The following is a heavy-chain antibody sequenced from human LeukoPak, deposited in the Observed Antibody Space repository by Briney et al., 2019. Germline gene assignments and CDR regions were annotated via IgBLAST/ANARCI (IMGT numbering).Heavy chain of an antibody. CDR3: ARDSNWGSWAYYFDY. V-gene: IGHV1-18*01. CDR1: GYTFTSYD. J-gene: IGHJ4*02. CDR2: ISAYNGNT. Sequence: ASVKVSCKASGYTFTSYDINWVRQAPGQGLEWMGWISAYNGNTNYAQKLQGRVTMTTDTSTSTAYMELRSLRSDDTAVYYCARDSNWGSWAYYFDYWGQGTLVTVPS. D-gene: IGHD7-27*01.